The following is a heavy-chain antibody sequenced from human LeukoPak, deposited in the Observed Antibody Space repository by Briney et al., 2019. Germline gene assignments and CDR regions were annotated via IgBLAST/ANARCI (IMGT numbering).Heavy chain of an antibody. CDR1: GFTFSSYW. CDR2: INKDGSEK. Sequence: GGSLRLSCAASGFTFSSYWMSWVRQAPGRGLEWVANINKDGSEKYFVDSVKGRFTISRDNAKNPLYLQMNSLRVEDTAVYYCARGYSLQYWGQGTLVTVSS. J-gene: IGHJ4*02. D-gene: IGHD2-15*01. V-gene: IGHV3-7*04. CDR3: ARGYSLQY.